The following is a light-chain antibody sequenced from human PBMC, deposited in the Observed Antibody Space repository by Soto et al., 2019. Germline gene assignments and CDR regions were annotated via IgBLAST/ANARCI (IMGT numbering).Light chain of an antibody. J-gene: IGKJ2*01. Sequence: EIVLTQSPGTLSLSPGERATLSCRASQSVSSSYLTWYQQKPGQAPRLLIYGASSRATGIPDRFSGSGSGADLTVTISRLEPEDFAVYYFQQYGISPYTFGQGNKLEIK. CDR1: QSVSSSY. CDR3: QQYGISPYT. CDR2: GAS. V-gene: IGKV3-20*01.